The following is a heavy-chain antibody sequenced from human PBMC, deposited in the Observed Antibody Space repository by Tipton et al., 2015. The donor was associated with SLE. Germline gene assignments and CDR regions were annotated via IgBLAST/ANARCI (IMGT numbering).Heavy chain of an antibody. CDR1: GGSISSSSYY. J-gene: IGHJ5*02. CDR3: ARKSGYPNNWFDP. V-gene: IGHV4-39*01. Sequence: GLVKPSETLSLTCTVSGGSISSSSYYWGWIRQPPGKGLEWIGSIYYSGSTYYNPSLKSRVTISVDTSKNQFSLKLSSVTAADTAVYYCARKSGYPNNWFDPWGQGTLVTVSS. D-gene: IGHD3-3*01. CDR2: IYYSGST.